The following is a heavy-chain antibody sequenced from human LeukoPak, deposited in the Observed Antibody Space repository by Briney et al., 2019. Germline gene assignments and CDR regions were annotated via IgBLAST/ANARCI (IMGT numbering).Heavy chain of an antibody. CDR2: IKEDGGEK. J-gene: IGHJ5*02. D-gene: IGHD1-26*01. V-gene: IGHV3-7*01. CDR1: GFTFSNYW. CDR3: VRSGRGFWFDP. Sequence: GGSLRLSCAASGFTFSNYWMRWVRQAPGKGLEWLAAIKEDGGEKLYLDSVKGRFTISRDNAKNSLYLQLNSLRVEDTAVYYCVRSGRGFWFDPWGQGTLVTVSS.